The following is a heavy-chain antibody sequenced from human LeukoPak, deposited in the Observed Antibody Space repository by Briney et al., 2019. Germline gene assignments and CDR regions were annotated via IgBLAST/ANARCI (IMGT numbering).Heavy chain of an antibody. CDR3: AKDESTVTSAPLTAFDI. CDR2: ISSSGSTI. Sequence: GGSLRLSCAASGFTFSSYEMNWVRQAPGKGLEWVSYISSSGSTIYYADSVKGRFTISRDNSKNTLYLQMNSLRAEDTAVYYCAKDESTVTSAPLTAFDIWGQGTMVTVSS. CDR1: GFTFSSYE. J-gene: IGHJ3*02. D-gene: IGHD4-17*01. V-gene: IGHV3-48*03.